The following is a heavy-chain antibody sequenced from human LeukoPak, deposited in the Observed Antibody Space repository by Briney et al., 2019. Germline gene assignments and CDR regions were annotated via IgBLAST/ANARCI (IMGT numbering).Heavy chain of an antibody. CDR3: VRDADGDFDY. D-gene: IGHD4-17*01. CDR2: IYTSGNT. V-gene: IGHV4-4*07. J-gene: IGHJ4*01. Sequence: SETLSLTCSVPGGSMGGYYWSWIRQPAGKGLEWIGRIYTSGNTNYNPSLKSRVTMSLDASKNQFSLKLSSVTAADTAVYYCVRDADGDFDYWAHGTLVTVSS. CDR1: GGSMGGYY.